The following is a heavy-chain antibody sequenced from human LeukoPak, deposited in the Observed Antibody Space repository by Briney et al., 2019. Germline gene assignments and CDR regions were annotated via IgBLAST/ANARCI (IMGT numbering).Heavy chain of an antibody. V-gene: IGHV3-7*01. CDR1: GFTFSSYW. J-gene: IGHJ3*02. Sequence: GGSLRLSCAASGFTFSSYWMSWVRQAPGKGLEWVANIKQDGSEKYYVDSVKGRFTISRDNAKNSLYLQMTSLRAEDTAVYYCARDPYLPYYYDSSGYGAFDIWGQGTMVTVSS. CDR3: ARDPYLPYYYDSSGYGAFDI. CDR2: IKQDGSEK. D-gene: IGHD3-22*01.